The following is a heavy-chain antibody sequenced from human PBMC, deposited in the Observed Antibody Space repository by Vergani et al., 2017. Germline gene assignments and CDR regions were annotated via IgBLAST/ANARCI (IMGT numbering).Heavy chain of an antibody. D-gene: IGHD3-22*01. V-gene: IGHV3-66*01. CDR2: LYRGAFT. J-gene: IGHJ4*02. Sequence: EVQLVESGGGLVQPGGSLTLSCAASGFTVSTDYFSWVRQAPGKGLEWVSILYRGAFTSYTDSVKGRFTVSRDISKNSLFLQMNNLRAEDTAVYYCAKDNVPGYYDSSGYCDYWGQGTLVTVSS. CDR3: AKDNVPGYYDSSGYCDY. CDR1: GFTVSTDY.